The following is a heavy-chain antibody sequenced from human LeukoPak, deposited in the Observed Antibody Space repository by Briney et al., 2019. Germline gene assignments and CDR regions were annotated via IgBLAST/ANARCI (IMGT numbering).Heavy chain of an antibody. J-gene: IGHJ3*02. CDR1: GYTFTSYA. D-gene: IGHD5-18*01. Sequence: ASVKVSCKASGYTFTSYAMNWVRQAPGQGLEWMGWINTNTGNPTYAQGFTGRFVFSLDTSVSTAYLQISSLKAEDTAVYYCARDAIQLWYNDAFDIWGQGTMVTVSS. V-gene: IGHV7-4-1*02. CDR2: INTNTGNP. CDR3: ARDAIQLWYNDAFDI.